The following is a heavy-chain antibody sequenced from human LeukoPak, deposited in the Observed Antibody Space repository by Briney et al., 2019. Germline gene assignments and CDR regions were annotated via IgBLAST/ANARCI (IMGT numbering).Heavy chain of an antibody. J-gene: IGHJ4*02. CDR3: AREETRVGGSCNDY. CDR1: GYTFTIYY. Sequence: ASVKVSCKASGYTFTIYYIHWVRQAPGQGLEWMGIINPSGGGTSYAQKFQGRVTMTRDTSTSTVYMDLYSLRSEDTAVYYCAREETRVGGSCNDYWGQGTLVTVSS. V-gene: IGHV1-46*01. CDR2: INPSGGGT. D-gene: IGHD2-15*01.